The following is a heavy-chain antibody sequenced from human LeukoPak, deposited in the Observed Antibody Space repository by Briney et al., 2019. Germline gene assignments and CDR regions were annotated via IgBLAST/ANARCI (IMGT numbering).Heavy chain of an antibody. D-gene: IGHD2-2*02. CDR3: ARHGAYCSSISCHIDY. Sequence: GESLKISCKGSGYSFTSYWIGWVRQMPGKGLEWMGIIYPGDSDTRYSPSFQGQVTISADKSISTAYLQWSSLKASDTAMYYCARHGAYCSSISCHIDYWGQGTLVTVSS. V-gene: IGHV5-51*01. J-gene: IGHJ4*02. CDR2: IYPGDSDT. CDR1: GYSFTSYW.